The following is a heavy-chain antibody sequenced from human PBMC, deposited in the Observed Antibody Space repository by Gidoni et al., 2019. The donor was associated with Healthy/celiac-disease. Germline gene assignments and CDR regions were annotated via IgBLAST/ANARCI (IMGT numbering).Heavy chain of an antibody. J-gene: IGHJ4*02. Sequence: QVQLQESGPGLVKPSETLSLTCTVSGGSISSYYWSWIRQPPGKGLEWIGYIYYSGSTNYNPSLKSRVTISVDTSKNQFSLKLSSVTAADTAVYYCARAAIVGATLVFFDYWGQGTLVTVSS. CDR1: GGSISSYY. CDR3: ARAAIVGATLVFFDY. D-gene: IGHD1-26*01. V-gene: IGHV4-59*01. CDR2: IYYSGST.